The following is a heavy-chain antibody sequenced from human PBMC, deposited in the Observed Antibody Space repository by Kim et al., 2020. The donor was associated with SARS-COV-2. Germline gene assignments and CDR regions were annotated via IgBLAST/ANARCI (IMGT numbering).Heavy chain of an antibody. CDR1: GYTFTSYD. J-gene: IGHJ6*02. D-gene: IGHD3-10*01. CDR3: ARAPSITMVQGVIMPSYYGRDV. V-gene: IGHV1-8*01. CDR2: MNPNSGNT. Sequence: ASVKVSCKASGYTFTSYDINWVRQATGQGLEWMGWMNPNSGNTGYAQKFQGRVTMTRNTSISTAYMELSSLRSEDTAVYYCARAPSITMVQGVIMPSYYGRDVWGQGTTVTVSS.